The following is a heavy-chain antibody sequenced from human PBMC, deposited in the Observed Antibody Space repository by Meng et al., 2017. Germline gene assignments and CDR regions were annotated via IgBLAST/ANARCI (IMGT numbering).Heavy chain of an antibody. CDR1: GGSISSYY. V-gene: IGHV4-59*12. Sequence: SETLSLTCAVYGGSISSYYWSWIRQPPGKGLEWIGYIYYSGSTNYNPSLKSRVTISVDTSKNQFSLKLSSVTAADTAVYYCARASLVVVPAAINWFDPWGQGTLVTVSS. CDR2: IYYSGST. D-gene: IGHD2-2*01. J-gene: IGHJ5*02. CDR3: ARASLVVVPAAINWFDP.